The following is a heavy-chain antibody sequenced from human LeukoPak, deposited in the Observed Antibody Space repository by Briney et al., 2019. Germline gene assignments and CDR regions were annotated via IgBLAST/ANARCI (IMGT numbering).Heavy chain of an antibody. Sequence: GGSLRLSCAASGFTFSSYWMHWVRQAPGKGLEWVSSIIGSGANTYFADSVKGRFTISRDNSKNTLYLQMNSLRAEDTAIYYCAKATLGSCSGARCYPFDYWGQGSLINVSS. CDR2: IIGSGANT. CDR3: AKATLGSCSGARCYPFDY. V-gene: IGHV3-23*01. J-gene: IGHJ4*02. D-gene: IGHD2-15*01. CDR1: GFTFSSYW.